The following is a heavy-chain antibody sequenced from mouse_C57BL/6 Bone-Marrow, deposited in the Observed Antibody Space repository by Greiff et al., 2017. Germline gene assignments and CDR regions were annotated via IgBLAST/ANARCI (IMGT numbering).Heavy chain of an antibody. J-gene: IGHJ3*01. CDR2: IYPGDGDT. D-gene: IGHD1-1*01. CDR1: GYAFSSSW. Sequence: VKLQESGPELVKPGASVKISCKASGYAFSSSWMNWVKPRPGKGLEWIGRIYPGDGDTNYNGKFKGKSTLTADKSSSTSYMQLSSLTSEDSAVYCCARRGEYYGSSSGFAYWGQGTLVTVSA. V-gene: IGHV1-82*01. CDR3: ARRGEYYGSSSGFAY.